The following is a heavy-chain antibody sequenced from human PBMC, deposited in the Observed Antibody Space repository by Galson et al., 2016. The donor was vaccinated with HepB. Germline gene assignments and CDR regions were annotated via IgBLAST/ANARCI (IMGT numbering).Heavy chain of an antibody. D-gene: IGHD2-2*02. CDR1: GGSISSNNW. CDR3: VREYCGDTTCYTALDY. V-gene: IGHV4-4*02. J-gene: IGHJ4*02. CDR2: VYHSGST. Sequence: SETLSLTCAVSGGSISSNNWWHWVRQPPGKGLEWIGEVYHSGSTYYNPSLKSRVTMSVDRSNNQFSLKLSSVTAADTAVYYCVREYCGDTTCYTALDYWGQGTLVSVSS.